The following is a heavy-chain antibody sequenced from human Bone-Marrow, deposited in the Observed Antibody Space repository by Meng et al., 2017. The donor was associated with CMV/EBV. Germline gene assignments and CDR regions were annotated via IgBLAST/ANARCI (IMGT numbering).Heavy chain of an antibody. CDR3: ARGRRGSIVVVPAAIGHNWFDP. D-gene: IGHD2-2*02. J-gene: IGHJ5*02. CDR1: GGSFSGYY. CDR2: INHSGST. V-gene: IGHV4-34*01. Sequence: SETLSLTCAVYGGSFSGYYWSWIRQPPGKGLEWIGEINHSGSTNYNPSLKSRVTISVDTSKNQFSLKLSSVTAADTAVYYCARGRRGSIVVVPAAIGHNWFDPWGQGTPVTVSS.